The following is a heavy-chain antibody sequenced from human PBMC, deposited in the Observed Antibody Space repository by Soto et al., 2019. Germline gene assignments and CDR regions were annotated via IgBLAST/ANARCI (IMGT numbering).Heavy chain of an antibody. V-gene: IGHV1-18*01. CDR3: ARDSKYSSSSYFDY. J-gene: IGHJ4*02. CDR2: ISAYNGNT. Sequence: ASVKVSCKASGYTFTSYGISWVRQAPGQGLEWMGWISAYNGNTNYAQKLQGRVTITTDTSTSTAYMELGSLRSDDTAVYYCARDSKYSSSSYFDYWGQGTLVTVSS. D-gene: IGHD6-6*01. CDR1: GYTFTSYG.